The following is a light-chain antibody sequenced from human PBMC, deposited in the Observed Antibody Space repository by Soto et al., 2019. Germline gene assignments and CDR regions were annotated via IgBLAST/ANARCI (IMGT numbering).Light chain of an antibody. CDR3: QQYGDWPLT. CDR2: GAS. J-gene: IGKJ4*01. CDR1: QDVNIY. V-gene: IGKV3D-15*01. Sequence: EILMTQSPATLSVSPGERATLSCRASQDVNIYLAWYQQKHGQAPRLLISGASTRATGIPARFSGSGSGTESTLTISRLQSEDVAVYYCQQYGDWPLTFGGGTNVEIK.